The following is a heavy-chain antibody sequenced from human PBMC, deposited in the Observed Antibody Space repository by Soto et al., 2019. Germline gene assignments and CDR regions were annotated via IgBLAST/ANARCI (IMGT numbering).Heavy chain of an antibody. CDR2: TISAFGSS. CDR3: VVYCSGGTCSGHTYGLGV. J-gene: IGHJ6*04. V-gene: IGHV1-69*18. D-gene: IGHD2-15*01. Sequence: QVHLVQSGAELKRPGSSVKVTCKASGGTFSFYSIGWVRQAPGQGLEWMGRTISAFGSSNSAQKFRGRVSMTAAESTGTAYMELSSLTSEDTGVYYCVVYCSGGTCSGHTYGLGVWGGGTTVIVSS. CDR1: GGTFSFYS.